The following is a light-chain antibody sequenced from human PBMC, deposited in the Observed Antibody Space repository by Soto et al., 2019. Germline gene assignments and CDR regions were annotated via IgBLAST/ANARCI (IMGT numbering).Light chain of an antibody. V-gene: IGKV2D-29*01. J-gene: IGKJ5*01. CDR3: MQRTHVPIT. Sequence: DIGMTQSPLSLPVSRGEPSTISCGSSQSVLDSDDGKIYLDWYLQRPGQPPQLLIYDASNRFSGVPDRFSGSGSGTDFTLKISRVEAEDVGVYYCMQRTHVPITFGQGTRLEIK. CDR2: DAS. CDR1: QSVLDSDDGKIY.